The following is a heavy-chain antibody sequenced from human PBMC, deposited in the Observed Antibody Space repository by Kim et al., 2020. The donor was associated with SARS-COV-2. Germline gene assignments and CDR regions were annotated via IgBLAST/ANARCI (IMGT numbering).Heavy chain of an antibody. V-gene: IGHV3-33*06. J-gene: IGHJ4*01. CDR1: GFTFSSYG. Sequence: GGSLRLSCAASGFTFSSYGMHWVRQAPGKGLEWVAAIWYDGSNTYYADSVKGRFTISRDNSKNTLYLQMNSLRAEDTAVYYCAKDGVSSGWYGHNYFGS. CDR2: IWYDGSNT. CDR3: AKDGVSSGWYGHNYFGS. D-gene: IGHD6-13*01.